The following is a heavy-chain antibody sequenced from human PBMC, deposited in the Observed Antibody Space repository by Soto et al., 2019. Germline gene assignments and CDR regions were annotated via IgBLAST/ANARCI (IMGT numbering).Heavy chain of an antibody. D-gene: IGHD6-13*01. V-gene: IGHV4-59*08. CDR3: ARIAAAGIQPYYFDY. J-gene: IGHJ4*02. Sequence: SETLSLTCTVSGGSISSYYLSWIRQPPGKGLEWIGYIYYSGSTNYNPSLKSRVTISVDTSKNQFSLKLSSVTAADTAVYYCARIAAAGIQPYYFDYWGQGTLVTVSS. CDR2: IYYSGST. CDR1: GGSISSYY.